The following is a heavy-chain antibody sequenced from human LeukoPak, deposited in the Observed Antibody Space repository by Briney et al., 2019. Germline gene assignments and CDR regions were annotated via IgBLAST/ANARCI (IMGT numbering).Heavy chain of an antibody. J-gene: IGHJ5*02. CDR3: ARAFPGYSSSWYDH. CDR1: GYTFTGYY. V-gene: IGHV1-2*04. CDR2: INPNSGGT. Sequence: ASVKVSCKASGYTFTGYYMHWVRQAPGQGLEWMGWINPNSGGTNYAQKFQGWVTMTRDTSISTAYMELSRLRSDDTAVYYCARAFPGYSSSWYDHWGQGTLVTVSS. D-gene: IGHD6-13*01.